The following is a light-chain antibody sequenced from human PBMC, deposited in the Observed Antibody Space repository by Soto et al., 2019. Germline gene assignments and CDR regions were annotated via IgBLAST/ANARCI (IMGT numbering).Light chain of an antibody. V-gene: IGKV3-20*01. J-gene: IGKJ1*01. CDR1: QSVGSSY. CDR3: QQYGSSPMT. Sequence: EIVLTQSPGTLSLSPGERATLSCRASQSVGSSYLAWYQQKPGQAPRLLIYGASSRATGIPDRFSGSGSGTDFTLTISRLDPEDFAVYYCQQYGSSPMTFGQGTKVDIK. CDR2: GAS.